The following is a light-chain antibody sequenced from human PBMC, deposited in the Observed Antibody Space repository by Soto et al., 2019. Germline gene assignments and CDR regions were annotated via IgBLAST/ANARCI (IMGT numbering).Light chain of an antibody. V-gene: IGKV1-5*01. CDR2: DAS. CDR1: QSILSW. J-gene: IGKJ1*01. CDR3: QPYDTYWP. Sequence: IQMTQSPYTLSASVGDRVTITCRASQSILSWLAWYQHKPGKAPKLLIYDASSLESGVPSRFSGSRSGTEFTLTISSLQPDDSATYYCQPYDTYWPSGQ.